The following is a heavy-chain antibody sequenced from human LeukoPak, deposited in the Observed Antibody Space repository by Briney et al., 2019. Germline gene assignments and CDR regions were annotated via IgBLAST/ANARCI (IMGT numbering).Heavy chain of an antibody. Sequence: ASVKVSRKASGYTFTNYGISWVRQAPGQGLEWMGWISIYNGNTDYAQKLRGRVTMTTDTSTSTAYMELRSLRSDDTAVYYCARITYDFWSGYYMPDDPWGQGTLVTVSS. J-gene: IGHJ5*02. D-gene: IGHD3-3*01. CDR3: ARITYDFWSGYYMPDDP. CDR1: GYTFTNYG. CDR2: ISIYNGNT. V-gene: IGHV1-18*01.